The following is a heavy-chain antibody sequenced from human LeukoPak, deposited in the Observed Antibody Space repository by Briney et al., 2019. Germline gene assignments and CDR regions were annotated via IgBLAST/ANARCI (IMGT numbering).Heavy chain of an antibody. CDR2: IGSSSSTI. D-gene: IGHD5-24*01. CDR1: GFNFNTYT. CDR3: ASGDGYHYFDC. Sequence: GGSLRLSCAASGFNFNTYTMHWVRQAPGKGLEWVASIGSSSSTIYYADSVKGRFTISRDNAKDSLYLQTNSLRDEDTALYYCASGDGYHYFDCWGQGTLVTVSS. J-gene: IGHJ4*02. V-gene: IGHV3-48*02.